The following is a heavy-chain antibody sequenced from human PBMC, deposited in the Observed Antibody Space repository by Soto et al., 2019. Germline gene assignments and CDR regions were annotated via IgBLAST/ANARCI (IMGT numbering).Heavy chain of an antibody. CDR3: ARGAYCSSTSCYSDYYYGMDV. CDR2: IYYSGST. CDR1: GGSISSGGYY. D-gene: IGHD2-2*02. V-gene: IGHV4-31*03. Sequence: SETLSLTCTVSGGSISSGGYYWSWIRQHPGKGLEWIGYIYYSGSTYYNPSLKSRVTISVDTSKNQFSLKLSSVTAADTAVYYSARGAYCSSTSCYSDYYYGMDVWGQGTTVPVSS. J-gene: IGHJ6*02.